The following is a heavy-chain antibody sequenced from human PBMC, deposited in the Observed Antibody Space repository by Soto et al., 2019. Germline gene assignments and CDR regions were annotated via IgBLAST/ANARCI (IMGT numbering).Heavy chain of an antibody. CDR2: INPNSGDT. CDR3: ARGGYTSGYGLDY. J-gene: IGHJ4*02. CDR1: GYTFTAYY. Sequence: QVQLVQSGAEVKKLGASVKVSCKASGYTFTAYYIHWVRQAPGQGLEWVGWINPNSGDTNYAQRFQGWVNMTGDTSVSTAYMELTRLRSDDTAVYYCARGGYTSGYGLDYWGQGTLVTVSS. D-gene: IGHD5-18*01. V-gene: IGHV1-2*04.